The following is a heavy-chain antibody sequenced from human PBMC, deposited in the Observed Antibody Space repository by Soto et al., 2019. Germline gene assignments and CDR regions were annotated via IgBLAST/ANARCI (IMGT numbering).Heavy chain of an antibody. D-gene: IGHD3-10*01. J-gene: IGHJ6*02. CDR3: ARVRLWCGEFYYGMDV. CDR1: GGSISSSNW. V-gene: IGHV4-4*02. Sequence: WEPLSLTCAVSGGSISSSNWWSWVRQPPGKGLEWIGEIYHSGSTNYNPPLKSRVTISVDKSKNQFSLKLSSVTAADTAVYYCARVRLWCGEFYYGMDVWGQGTTVTV. CDR2: IYHSGST.